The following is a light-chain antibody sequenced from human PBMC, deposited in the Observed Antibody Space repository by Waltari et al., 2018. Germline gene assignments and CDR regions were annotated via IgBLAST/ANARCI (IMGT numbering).Light chain of an antibody. V-gene: IGKV1-8*01. J-gene: IGKJ1*01. CDR1: QAIGSY. CDR3: QQYYDYPRT. Sequence: AIRMTQSPSSFSASTGDRVTITCRASQAIGSYLAWYHQKPGRVPKLLISAASTLQSGVPSRFTGSGSGTDFTLTINCLQSEDFATYYCQQYYDYPRTFGQGTKVEVK. CDR2: AAS.